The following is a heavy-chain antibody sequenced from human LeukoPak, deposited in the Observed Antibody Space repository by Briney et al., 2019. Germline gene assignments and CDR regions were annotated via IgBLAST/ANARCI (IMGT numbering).Heavy chain of an antibody. D-gene: IGHD2-15*01. CDR2: INTNTGNP. CDR1: GFTFSSYA. J-gene: IGHJ4*02. V-gene: IGHV7-4-1*02. CDR3: ARAEVSCSGSTCFSY. Sequence: KTGRSLRLSCAASGFTFSSYAMHWVRQAPGQGLEWIGWINTNTGNPTYAQGFTGRFVFSLDTSVSTAYLHISSLKAEDTAVYYCARAEVSCSGSTCFSYWGQGTLVTVSS.